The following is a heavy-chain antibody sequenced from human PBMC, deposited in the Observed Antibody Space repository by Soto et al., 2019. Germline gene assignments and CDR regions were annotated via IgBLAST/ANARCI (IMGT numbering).Heavy chain of an antibody. CDR1: GFSFSKAW. CDR2: IRSRSGTT. J-gene: IGHJ4*02. V-gene: IGHV3-15*07. Sequence: EVQLVESGGGLVKPGGSLRLSCAASGFSFSKAWMNWVRQAPGKGLEWVGRIRSRSGTTDYAAPVKGRFTISRDDSKYTLYLQMNSRKVEDTAVYFWTTSGNPNIVDHWGQGTLVIVSS. CDR3: TTSGNPNIVDH.